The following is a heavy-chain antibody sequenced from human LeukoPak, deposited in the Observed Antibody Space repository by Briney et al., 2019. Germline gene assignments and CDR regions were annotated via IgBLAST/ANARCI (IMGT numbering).Heavy chain of an antibody. J-gene: IGHJ6*02. Sequence: GGSLRLSCAASGFAFSSETMNWVRQAPGKGLEWLSYITSSSSTIYYADSVRGRFTISRDNAKNSLYLQMNSLRAEDTAVYYCARDRNYGMDVWGQGTTVTVSS. CDR3: ARDRNYGMDV. CDR2: ITSSSSTI. V-gene: IGHV3-48*04. CDR1: GFAFSSET.